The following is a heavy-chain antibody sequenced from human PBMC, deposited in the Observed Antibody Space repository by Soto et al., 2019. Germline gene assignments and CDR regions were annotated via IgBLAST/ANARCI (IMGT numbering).Heavy chain of an antibody. V-gene: IGHV3-30*18. CDR2: ISNDGNRK. Sequence: PGGSLRLSCAASGFSFSSYGMHWVRQAPGRGLEWVTVISNDGNRKYYGESVKGRFSVSRDNDKDTLYLQMNGLRPEDTGVYYCAKDRRQLSAPDMWGQGTTVTVSS. D-gene: IGHD6-6*01. CDR1: GFSFSSYG. J-gene: IGHJ3*02. CDR3: AKDRRQLSAPDM.